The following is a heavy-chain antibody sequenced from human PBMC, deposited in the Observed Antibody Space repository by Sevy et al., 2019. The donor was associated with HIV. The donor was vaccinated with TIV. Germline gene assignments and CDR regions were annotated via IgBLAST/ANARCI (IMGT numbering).Heavy chain of an antibody. D-gene: IGHD2-15*01. Sequence: GGSLRLSCAASGFTFSDYYMSWIRQAPGKGLEWVSYISSSGSSIYYADSVKGRFTISRDNAKNSLYLQMNSLRAEDTAVYYCARDQDIVVVVAGIPSYYYYGMDVWGQGTTVTVSS. J-gene: IGHJ6*02. CDR3: ARDQDIVVVVAGIPSYYYYGMDV. CDR1: GFTFSDYY. CDR2: ISSSGSSI. V-gene: IGHV3-11*01.